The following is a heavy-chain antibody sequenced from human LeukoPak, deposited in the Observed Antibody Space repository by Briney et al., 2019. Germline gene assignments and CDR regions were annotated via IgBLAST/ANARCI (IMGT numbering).Heavy chain of an antibody. D-gene: IGHD3-10*01. Sequence: ASVKVSCKASGYTFTGYYMHWVRQAPGQGLEWMGWINPNSGGTNYAQKFQGRVTMTRDTSISTAYMELSRLRSDDTAIYYCARHFDGGSGNYVADYWGQGTLVTVSS. J-gene: IGHJ4*02. V-gene: IGHV1-2*02. CDR2: INPNSGGT. CDR1: GYTFTGYY. CDR3: ARHFDGGSGNYVADY.